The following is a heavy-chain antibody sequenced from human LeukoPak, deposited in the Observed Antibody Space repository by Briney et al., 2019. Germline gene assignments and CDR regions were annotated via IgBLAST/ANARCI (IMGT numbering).Heavy chain of an antibody. V-gene: IGHV1-2*02. J-gene: IGHJ3*01. D-gene: IGHD1-26*01. CDR3: ARDRASGSQTTWAFDF. CDR2: INPDSGGT. Sequence: GASVKVSCKASGYTLTDNYLNWVRQAPGQGLEWMGWINPDSGGTNYAQKFEGRVSMARDTSISTAYMELSSLTSDDTAVYYRARDRASGSQTTWAFDFWGQGTMVTVSS. CDR1: GYTLTDNY.